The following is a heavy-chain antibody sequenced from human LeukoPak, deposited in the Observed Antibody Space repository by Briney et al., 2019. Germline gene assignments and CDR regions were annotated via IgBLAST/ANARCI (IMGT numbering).Heavy chain of an antibody. CDR3: ARAGSRATNDAFDI. CDR1: GVSISSGGYS. D-gene: IGHD1-26*01. V-gene: IGHV4-30-2*01. J-gene: IGHJ3*02. CDR2: IYHSGST. Sequence: NPSQTLSLTCAVSGVSISSGGYSWRWIRQPPGKGLEWIGYIYHSGSTYYNPSLKSPSTISVDRSKNQFSLKLSSVTAADTAVYYCARAGSRATNDAFDIWGQGTMVTVSS.